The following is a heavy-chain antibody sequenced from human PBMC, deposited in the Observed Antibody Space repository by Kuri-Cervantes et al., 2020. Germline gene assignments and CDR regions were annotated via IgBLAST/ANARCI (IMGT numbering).Heavy chain of an antibody. V-gene: IGHV3-30*18. CDR2: ISPDGSDK. D-gene: IGHD6-19*01. CDR3: AKDGQWLALVVERAGGMDV. CDR1: GFTFSRDG. J-gene: IGHJ6*02. Sequence: GGSLRLSCAASGFTFSRDGMHWVRQAPGKGLEWVAVISPDGSDKYYADSLKGRFTISRDNSKNTLYLQVNSLRPEDTAVYYCAKDGQWLALVVERAGGMDVWGQGTTVTVSS.